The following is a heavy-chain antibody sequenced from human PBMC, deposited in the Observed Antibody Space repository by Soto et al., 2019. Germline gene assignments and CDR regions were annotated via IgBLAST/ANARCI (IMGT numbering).Heavy chain of an antibody. J-gene: IGHJ5*02. V-gene: IGHV4-39*01. CDR3: ATRNWFDP. Sequence: QLQLQESGPGLVKPSETLSLTCTVSGGSISSRGYYWGWIRQPPGKGLEWIGTIYYSGSTYYNPSLKGRVPISVDTSTNQFSLKLSSVTAADTAVYYCATRNWFDPWGQGTLVTVSS. CDR1: GGSISSRGYY. CDR2: IYYSGST.